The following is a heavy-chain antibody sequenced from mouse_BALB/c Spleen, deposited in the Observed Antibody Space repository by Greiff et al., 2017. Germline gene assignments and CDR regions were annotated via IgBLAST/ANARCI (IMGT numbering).Heavy chain of an antibody. CDR1: GYAFSSSW. CDR2: IYPGDGDT. D-gene: IGHD2-10*02. V-gene: IGHV1-82*01. Sequence: QVQLQQSGPELVKPGASVKITCKASGYAFSSSWMNWVKQRPGQGLEWIGRIYPGDGDTNYNGKFKGKATLTADKSSSTAYMQLSSLTSEDSAVYYCARKAPYGNSYYAMDYWGQGTSVTVSS. J-gene: IGHJ4*01. CDR3: ARKAPYGNSYYAMDY.